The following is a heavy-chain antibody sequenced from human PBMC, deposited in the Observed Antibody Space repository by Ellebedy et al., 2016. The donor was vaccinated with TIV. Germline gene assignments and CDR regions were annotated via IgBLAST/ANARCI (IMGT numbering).Heavy chain of an antibody. CDR2: ISYDGNHK. CDR3: ARASSGSSYWGYDY. D-gene: IGHD3-3*01. J-gene: IGHJ4*02. Sequence: GESLKISCAASGFTFSSYAMHWVRQAPGKGLEWVAVISYDGNHKYYADSVKGRLTISRDNSKNTLYLQMNSLRVEDTAVYFCARASSGSSYWGYDYWGQGTLVTVSS. CDR1: GFTFSSYA. V-gene: IGHV3-30*04.